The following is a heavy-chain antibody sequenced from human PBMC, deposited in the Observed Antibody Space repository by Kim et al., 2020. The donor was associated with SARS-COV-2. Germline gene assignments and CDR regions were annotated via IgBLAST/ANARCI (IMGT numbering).Heavy chain of an antibody. CDR1: GFTFTSYA. CDR2: ISGSGGTT. CDR3: AKKAYDSSQGGWIDP. V-gene: IGHV3-23*01. Sequence: GGSLRLSCAASGFTFTSYAINWVRQTPGKGLEWVSVISGSGGTTYYADSVKGRFTISRDNSKNTLYLQMNSLRAEDTAVYYCAKKAYDSSQGGWIDPWGQGTLVTVSS. D-gene: IGHD3-22*01. J-gene: IGHJ5*02.